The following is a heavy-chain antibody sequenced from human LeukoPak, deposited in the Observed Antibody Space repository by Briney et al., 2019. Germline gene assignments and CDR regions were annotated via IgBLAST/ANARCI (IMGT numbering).Heavy chain of an antibody. CDR3: ARTYSSGWYKGYYFDY. Sequence: ASVKVSCKASGYTFTSYGISWVRQAPGQGLEWMGWISAYNGNTNYAQKLQGRVTMTTDTSTSTAYMELRSLRSDDTAVYCCARTYSSGWYKGYYFDYWGQGTLVTVSS. V-gene: IGHV1-18*01. J-gene: IGHJ4*02. D-gene: IGHD6-19*01. CDR1: GYTFTSYG. CDR2: ISAYNGNT.